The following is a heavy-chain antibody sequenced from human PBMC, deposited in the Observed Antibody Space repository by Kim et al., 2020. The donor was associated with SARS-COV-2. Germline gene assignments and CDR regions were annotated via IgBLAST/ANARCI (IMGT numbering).Heavy chain of an antibody. CDR1: GGSISSYY. CDR2: IYYSGST. Sequence: SETLSLTCTVSGGSISSYYWSWIRQPPGKGLEWIGYIYYSGSTNYNPSLKSRVTISVDTSKNQFSLKLSSVTAADTAVYYCARVKSPYAYSYYYYGLDG. CDR3: ARVKSPYAYSYYYYGLDG. D-gene: IGHD2-2*01. J-gene: IGHJ6*01. V-gene: IGHV4-59*01.